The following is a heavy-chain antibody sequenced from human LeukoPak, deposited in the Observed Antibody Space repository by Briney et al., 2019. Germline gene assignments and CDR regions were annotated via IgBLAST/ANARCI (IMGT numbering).Heavy chain of an antibody. CDR3: ARDFLHLGG. V-gene: IGHV3-23*01. D-gene: IGHD3-16*01. J-gene: IGHJ3*01. CDR2: IFPSGGEI. CDR1: GFTFSTFA. Sequence: GGSLRLSCAASGFTFSTFAMIWVRQPPGKGLEWVSSIFPSGGEIHYADSVKGRFTISRDNAKNTLYLQMSSLRAEDTAVYYCARDFLHLGGWGQGTMVTVSS.